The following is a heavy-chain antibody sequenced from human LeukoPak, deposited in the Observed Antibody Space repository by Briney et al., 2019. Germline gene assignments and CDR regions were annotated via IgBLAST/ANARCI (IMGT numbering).Heavy chain of an antibody. V-gene: IGHV3-30*18. D-gene: IGHD3-10*01. CDR3: AKDSLITMVRGVVVNYYGMDV. CDR2: ISYDGSNK. Sequence: GRSLRLSCAASGFTFSSYGMHWVRQAPGKGLEWVAVISYDGSNKYYADSVKGRFTISRDNSKNTLYLRMNSLRAEDTAVYYCAKDSLITMVRGVVVNYYGMDVWGKGTTVTVSS. CDR1: GFTFSSYG. J-gene: IGHJ6*04.